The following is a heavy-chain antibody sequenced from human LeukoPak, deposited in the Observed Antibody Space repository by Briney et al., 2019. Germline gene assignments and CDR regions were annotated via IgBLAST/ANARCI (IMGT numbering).Heavy chain of an antibody. CDR2: ISGSGGNT. CDR3: AKVPSPVGATHYFDY. V-gene: IGHV3-23*01. CDR1: GFTFSSYA. Sequence: PEGSLRLSCAASGFTFSSYAMSWVRQAPGKGLEWVSAISGSGGNTYYADSVKGRFTISRDNSKNTLYLQMNSLRAEDTAVYYCAKVPSPVGATHYFDYWGQGTLVTVSS. J-gene: IGHJ4*02. D-gene: IGHD1-26*01.